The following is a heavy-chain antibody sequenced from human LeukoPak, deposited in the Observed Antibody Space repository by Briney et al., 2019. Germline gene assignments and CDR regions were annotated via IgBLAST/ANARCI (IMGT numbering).Heavy chain of an antibody. D-gene: IGHD6-13*01. CDR2: ISWNSGSI. J-gene: IGHJ4*02. CDR3: AKDPRIAAKHEAYYFDY. Sequence: GGSLRLSCAASGFTFDDYAMHWVRQAPGKGLEWVSGISWNSGSIGYADSVKGRFTISRDNAKNSLYLQMNSLRVEDTALYYCAKDPRIAAKHEAYYFDYWGQGTLVTVSS. V-gene: IGHV3-9*01. CDR1: GFTFDDYA.